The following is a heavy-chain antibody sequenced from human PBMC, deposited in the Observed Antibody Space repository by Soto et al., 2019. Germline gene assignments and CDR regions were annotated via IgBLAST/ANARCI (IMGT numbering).Heavy chain of an antibody. CDR2: IYYSGST. CDR1: GGSISSYY. D-gene: IGHD5-12*01. CDR3: ARHFSWGYSGYDSAFDY. J-gene: IGHJ4*02. V-gene: IGHV4-59*08. Sequence: SETLSLTCTVSGGSISSYYWSWIRQPPGKGLEWIGYIYYSGSTNYNPSLKSRVTISVDTSKNQFSLKLSSVTAADTAVYYCARHFSWGYSGYDSAFDYWGQGTLVTVSS.